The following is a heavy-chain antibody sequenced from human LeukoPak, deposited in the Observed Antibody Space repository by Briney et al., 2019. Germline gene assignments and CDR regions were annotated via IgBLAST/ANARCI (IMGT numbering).Heavy chain of an antibody. CDR1: GGSFSGYY. Sequence: SETLSLTCAVHGGSFSGYYWSWIRQPPGKGLEWIGEINHSGSTNYNPSLKSRVTISLDTSKNQFSLKLTSVTAADTAVYYCGRGRRLYGSGSYYPPHPFDIWGQGTMVTVSS. CDR3: GRGRRLYGSGSYYPPHPFDI. J-gene: IGHJ3*02. V-gene: IGHV4-34*01. D-gene: IGHD3-10*01. CDR2: INHSGST.